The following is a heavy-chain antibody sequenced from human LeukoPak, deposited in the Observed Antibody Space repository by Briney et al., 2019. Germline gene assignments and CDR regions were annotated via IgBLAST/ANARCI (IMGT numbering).Heavy chain of an antibody. CDR1: GFTFSSYG. CDR3: AKDSDSTSFDY. CDR2: ISYDGSNK. Sequence: GGSLRLSCAASGFTFSSYGMHWVRQAPGKGLEWVAVISYDGSNKYYADSVKGRFTISRDNSKNTLYLQMNSLRAEDTAVYYCAKDSDSTSFDYWGQGTLVTVS. J-gene: IGHJ4*02. D-gene: IGHD2-2*01. V-gene: IGHV3-30*18.